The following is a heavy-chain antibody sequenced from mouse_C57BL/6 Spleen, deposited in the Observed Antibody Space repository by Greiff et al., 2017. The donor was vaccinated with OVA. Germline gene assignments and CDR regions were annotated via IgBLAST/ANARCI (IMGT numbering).Heavy chain of an antibody. V-gene: IGHV1-55*01. CDR3: ALIYDGYSPVAY. J-gene: IGHJ3*01. Sequence: VQLQQPGAELVKPGASVKMSCKASGYTFTSYWITWVKQRPGQGLEWIGDIYPGSGSTNYNEKFKSKATLTVDTSSSTAYMQLSSLTSEDSAVYDCALIYDGYSPVAYWGQGTLVTVSA. D-gene: IGHD2-3*01. CDR1: GYTFTSYW. CDR2: IYPGSGST.